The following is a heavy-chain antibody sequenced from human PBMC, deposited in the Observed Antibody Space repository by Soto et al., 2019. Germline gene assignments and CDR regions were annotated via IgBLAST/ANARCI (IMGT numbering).Heavy chain of an antibody. Sequence: QVQLQESGPGLVKPSGTLSLTCAVSSGSISSSNWWSWVRQPPGKGLEWIGEIYHSGSTNYNPSLKSRVTISVDKSKNQFSLKLSSVTAADTAVYYCARVFRFVVGWYYYYYMDVWGKGTTVTVSS. V-gene: IGHV4-4*02. CDR3: ARVFRFVVGWYYYYYMDV. D-gene: IGHD3-10*01. J-gene: IGHJ6*03. CDR2: IYHSGST. CDR1: SGSISSSNW.